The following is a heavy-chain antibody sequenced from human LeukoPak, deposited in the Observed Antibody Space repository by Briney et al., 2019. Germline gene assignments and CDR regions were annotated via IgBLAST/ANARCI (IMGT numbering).Heavy chain of an antibody. CDR2: IIPIFGTA. D-gene: IGHD6-6*01. CDR3: ASAHSSSNWFDP. J-gene: IGHJ5*02. CDR1: GGTFSSYA. Sequence: SVKVSCKASGGTFSSYAISWVRQAPGQGLEWMGGIIPIFGTANYAQKFQGRVTVTADESTSTAYMELSSLRSEDTAVYYCASAHSSSNWFDPWGQGTLVTVSS. V-gene: IGHV1-69*13.